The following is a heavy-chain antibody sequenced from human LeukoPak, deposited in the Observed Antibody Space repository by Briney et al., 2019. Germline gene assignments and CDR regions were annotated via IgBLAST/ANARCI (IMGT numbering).Heavy chain of an antibody. CDR2: IIVIGGST. D-gene: IGHD3-22*01. J-gene: IGHJ4*02. Sequence: QSGGSLRLSCAASGFTFSSYAMSWVRQAPGKGLRWSPPIIVIGGSTYYADSVKGRFTISRDNSKNTLYLQMNSLRAEDTAVYYCAKGYDSSGYYYEGPYYFDYWGQGTLVTVSS. CDR3: AKGYDSSGYYYEGPYYFDY. V-gene: IGHV3-23*01. CDR1: GFTFSSYA.